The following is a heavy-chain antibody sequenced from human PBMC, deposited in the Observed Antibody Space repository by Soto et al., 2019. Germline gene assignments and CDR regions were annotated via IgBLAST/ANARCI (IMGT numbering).Heavy chain of an antibody. V-gene: IGHV4-39*07. D-gene: IGHD4-17*01. Sequence: PSETLSLTCTVSGGPLSSSSYYWGWIRQPPGKGLEWIGSIYYSGSTYYNPSLKSRVTISVDTSKNQFSLKLSSVTAADTAVYYCARLRAGSGDYPDYWGQGTLVTVSS. J-gene: IGHJ4*02. CDR3: ARLRAGSGDYPDY. CDR2: IYYSGST. CDR1: GGPLSSSSYY.